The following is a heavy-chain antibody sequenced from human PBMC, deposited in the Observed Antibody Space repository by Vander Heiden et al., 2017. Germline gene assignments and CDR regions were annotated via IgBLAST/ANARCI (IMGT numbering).Heavy chain of an antibody. D-gene: IGHD1-26*01. V-gene: IGHV4-34*01. CDR3: ARGRKVVVGATTRRWFDP. Sequence: QVQLQQWGAVLLKPSETLSLTCAVSGGSFRGYYCSWIRQPPGKGLEWIGEINHSGSTNYNPSLKSRVTISVDTSKNQFALKLSSVTAADTAVYYCARGRKVVVGATTRRWFDPWGQGTLVTVSS. CDR2: INHSGST. J-gene: IGHJ5*02. CDR1: GGSFRGYY.